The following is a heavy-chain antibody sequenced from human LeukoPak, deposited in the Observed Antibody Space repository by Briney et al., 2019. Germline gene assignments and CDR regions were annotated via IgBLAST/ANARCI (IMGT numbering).Heavy chain of an antibody. V-gene: IGHV1-24*01. CDR2: FDPEDGET. D-gene: IGHD3-10*01. J-gene: IGHJ6*02. CDR3: VTLGWFGEAYGMDV. Sequence: GASMKVSCKVSGYTLTELSIHWVRQAPGKGLEWMGGFDPEDGETIYAQKFQGRVTMTEDTSTDTAYMELSSLRSEDAAVYYCVTLGWFGEAYGMDVWGQGTTVTVSS. CDR1: GYTLTELS.